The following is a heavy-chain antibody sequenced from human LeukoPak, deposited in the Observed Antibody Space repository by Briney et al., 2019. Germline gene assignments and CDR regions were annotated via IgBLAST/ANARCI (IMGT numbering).Heavy chain of an antibody. D-gene: IGHD1-1*01. CDR3: ARDKIEGATKLDY. CDR2: IKEDESEK. V-gene: IGHV3-7*01. Sequence: GGSLRLSCADSGFTFSSYWMSGVRQAPGKGVEWVANIKEDESEKYYVDSVKGRFTISRDNAKNSLYLQMNSLRAEDTAVYYCARDKIEGATKLDYWGQGILVTVSS. J-gene: IGHJ4*02. CDR1: GFTFSSYW.